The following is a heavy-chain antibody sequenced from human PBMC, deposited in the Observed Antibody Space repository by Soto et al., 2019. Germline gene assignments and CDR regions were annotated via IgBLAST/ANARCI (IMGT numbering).Heavy chain of an antibody. CDR2: INHSGST. CDR1: GGSISSSSYY. V-gene: IGHV4-39*07. D-gene: IGHD3-22*01. Sequence: SEPLSLTCTVSGGSISSSSYYWGWIRQPPGKGLEWIGEINHSGSTNYNPSLKSRVTISVDTSKNQFSLKLSSVTAADTAVYYCAGGDSSGQEYLQHWGQGTLVTVSS. CDR3: AGGDSSGQEYLQH. J-gene: IGHJ1*01.